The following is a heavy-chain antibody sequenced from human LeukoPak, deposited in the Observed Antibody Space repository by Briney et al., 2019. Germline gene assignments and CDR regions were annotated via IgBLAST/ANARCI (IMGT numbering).Heavy chain of an antibody. CDR3: ARGLPPSQDYYYYYGMDV. J-gene: IGHJ6*02. Sequence: PGGSLRLSCAASGFTFSSYAMNWVRQAPGKGLEWVSYISSSSSTIYYADSVKGRFTISRDNAKNSLYLQMNSLRAEDTAVYYCARGLPPSQDYYYYYGMDVWGQGTTVTVSS. CDR2: ISSSSSTI. CDR1: GFTFSSYA. V-gene: IGHV3-48*04.